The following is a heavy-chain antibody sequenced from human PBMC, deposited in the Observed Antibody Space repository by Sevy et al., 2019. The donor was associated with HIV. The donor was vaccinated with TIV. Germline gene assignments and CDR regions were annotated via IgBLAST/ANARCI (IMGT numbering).Heavy chain of an antibody. CDR1: GFTFSGSA. Sequence: GGSLRLSCAASGFTFSGSAMHWVRQASGKGLEWVGLIRSKANSYATAYAASVKGRFTISRDDAKNTAHLQISSLKTEDTAVYYCTRPGPSTYYYGMDVWGQGTTVTVSS. J-gene: IGHJ6*02. D-gene: IGHD4-17*01. CDR3: TRPGPSTYYYGMDV. CDR2: IRSKANSYAT. V-gene: IGHV3-73*01.